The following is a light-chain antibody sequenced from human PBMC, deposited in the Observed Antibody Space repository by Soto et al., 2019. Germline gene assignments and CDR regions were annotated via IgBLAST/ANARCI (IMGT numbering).Light chain of an antibody. Sequence: EIVLTQSPATLSVSPGERATLSCRASQSVSSNLAWYLQKPGQAPRLPIYGASTRATGIPARFSGSGSGTEFTLTIGSLQSEDFAVYYCQQYNNWPLTFGPGTKVDIK. CDR3: QQYNNWPLT. CDR2: GAS. V-gene: IGKV3-15*01. J-gene: IGKJ3*01. CDR1: QSVSSN.